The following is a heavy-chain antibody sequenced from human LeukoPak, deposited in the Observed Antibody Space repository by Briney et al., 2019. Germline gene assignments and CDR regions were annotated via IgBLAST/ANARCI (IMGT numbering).Heavy chain of an antibody. J-gene: IGHJ4*02. CDR2: INSVGSST. CDR1: GLTFSSYW. CDR3: ARETYCTSTNCPIGDYFDY. V-gene: IGHV3-74*01. Sequence: GGSLRLSCAASGLTFSSYWMHWVRQAPGKGLVWVSRINSVGSSTSYADSVRGRFTISRDNAKSSLYLQMNSLRAEDTAVYYCARETYCTSTNCPIGDYFDYWGQGTLVTVSS. D-gene: IGHD2-2*01.